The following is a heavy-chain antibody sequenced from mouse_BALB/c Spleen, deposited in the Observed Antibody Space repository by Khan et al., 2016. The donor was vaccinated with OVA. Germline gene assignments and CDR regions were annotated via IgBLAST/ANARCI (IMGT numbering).Heavy chain of an antibody. D-gene: IGHD1-1*01. CDR1: GYSFTGYF. J-gene: IGHJ2*01. CDR2: INPHIGET. V-gene: IGHV1-20*02. Sequence: IQLVQSGPELVKPGASVKISCKASGYSFTGYFMNWVMQSHGKSLEWIGRINPHIGETFYNQKFKGKATLTVDESSSTAHMELRSLASVDSAVDYCARIYRSVFDYWSQDTTLTVSS. CDR3: ARIYRSVFDY.